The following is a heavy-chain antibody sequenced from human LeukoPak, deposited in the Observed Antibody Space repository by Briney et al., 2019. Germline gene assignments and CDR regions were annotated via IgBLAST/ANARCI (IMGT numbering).Heavy chain of an antibody. CDR1: GFTFNTEA. CDR2: ISGSGENT. Sequence: PGGSLRLSSAASGFTFNTEAMNWVRQAPGKGLEWVSSISGSGENTYYADSVKGRFTISRDNSKNTLSPQMNSLRAEDTAVYYCAIGSVNNDILRGSYFDYWGQGTLVTVSS. CDR3: AIGSVNNDILRGSYFDY. D-gene: IGHD3-9*01. V-gene: IGHV3-23*01. J-gene: IGHJ4*02.